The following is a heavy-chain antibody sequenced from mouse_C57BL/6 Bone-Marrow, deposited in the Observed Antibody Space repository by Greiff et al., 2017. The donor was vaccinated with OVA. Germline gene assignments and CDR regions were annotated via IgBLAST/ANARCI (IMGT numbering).Heavy chain of an antibody. CDR3: ARRSNYPMDD. CDR2: INPGSGGT. V-gene: IGHV1-54*01. CDR1: GYAFTNYL. J-gene: IGHJ4*01. D-gene: IGHD2-5*01. Sequence: QVQLQQSGAELVRPGTSVKVSCKASGYAFTNYLIEWVKQRPGQGLEWIGVINPGSGGTTYTEKFKGKATLTADKSSSTAYMQLSSLTSEDSAVYFCARRSNYPMDDWGQGTSVTVSS.